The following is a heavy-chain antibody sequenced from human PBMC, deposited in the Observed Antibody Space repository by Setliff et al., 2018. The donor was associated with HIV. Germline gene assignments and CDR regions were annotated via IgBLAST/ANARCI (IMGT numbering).Heavy chain of an antibody. CDR1: GYTFTSYA. Sequence: ASVKVSCKASGYTFTSYAMNWVRQAPGQGLEWMGMINTNTGNPTYAQGFTGRFVFSLDTSVSTAYLQISSLKAEDTAVYHCARDFGRFGELYSDYGGQGTLVTVSS. V-gene: IGHV7-4-1*02. J-gene: IGHJ4*02. CDR2: INTNTGNP. D-gene: IGHD3-10*01. CDR3: ARDFGRFGELYSDY.